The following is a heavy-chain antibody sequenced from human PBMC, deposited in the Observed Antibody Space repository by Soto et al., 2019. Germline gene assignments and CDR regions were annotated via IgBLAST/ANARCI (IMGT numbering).Heavy chain of an antibody. Sequence: ASVKVSCKASGYTFTSYGISWVRQAPGQGLEWMGWISAYNGNTNYAQKLQGRVTMTTDTSTSTAYMELRSLRSDDTAVYYCARDAHIVVVPAAPEYFDYWGRGTLVTVSS. CDR2: ISAYNGNT. CDR1: GYTFTSYG. J-gene: IGHJ4*02. CDR3: ARDAHIVVVPAAPEYFDY. V-gene: IGHV1-18*01. D-gene: IGHD2-2*01.